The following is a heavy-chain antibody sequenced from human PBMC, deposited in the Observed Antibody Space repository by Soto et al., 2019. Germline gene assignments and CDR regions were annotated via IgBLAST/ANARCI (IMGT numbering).Heavy chain of an antibody. D-gene: IGHD2-2*02. CDR3: AFGNTFYYYYMDV. V-gene: IGHV4-34*01. CDR1: GVSSSGYY. Sequence: QVQVQKWGAGLLKPSETLSLSCAVSGVSSSGYYWSWIRQPPGKGLEWVGEVNHSGTTHYSPSLKSRVTISVDTSRNQFSLRLTSVTAADTAIYYCAFGNTFYYYYMDVWGKGTTVTVSS. CDR2: VNHSGTT. J-gene: IGHJ6*03.